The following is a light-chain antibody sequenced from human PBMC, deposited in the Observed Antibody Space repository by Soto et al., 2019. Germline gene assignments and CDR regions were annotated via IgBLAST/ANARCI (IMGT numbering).Light chain of an antibody. CDR1: QSVSSSY. V-gene: IGKV3-20*01. Sequence: EIFLTHCPGTLSLSPGERATLSCRTIQSVSSSYLAWYQQKPGQAPRLLIHSASSRATGIPDRFSGSGSGTDFTLTISRLEPEDFAVYYCQHYSSPPLTFGGGTKVDIK. CDR3: QHYSSPPLT. CDR2: SAS. J-gene: IGKJ4*01.